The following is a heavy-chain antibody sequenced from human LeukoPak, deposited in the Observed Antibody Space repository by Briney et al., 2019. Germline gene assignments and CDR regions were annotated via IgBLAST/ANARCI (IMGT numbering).Heavy chain of an antibody. CDR2: IIPIFGTA. Sequence: SVKVSCKASGGTFSSYAISWVRQAPGQGLEWMGGIIPIFGTANYAQKFQGRVTITTDETTSTAYMELSSLRSEDTTVYYCASSLGYDFWSGYSVYYFDYWGQGTLVTVSS. J-gene: IGHJ4*02. V-gene: IGHV1-69*05. CDR3: ASSLGYDFWSGYSVYYFDY. CDR1: GGTFSSYA. D-gene: IGHD3-3*01.